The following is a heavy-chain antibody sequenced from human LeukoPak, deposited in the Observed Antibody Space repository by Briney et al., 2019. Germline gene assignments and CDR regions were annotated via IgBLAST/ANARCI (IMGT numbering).Heavy chain of an antibody. CDR2: INPSGGST. Sequence: ASVKVSCKASGYTFTSYYMHWVRQAPGQGLEWMGIINPSGGSTSYAQKFQGRVTMTRDMSTSTVYMELSSLRSEDTAVYYCAKTIGYSYAGGRFDPWGQGTLVTVSS. V-gene: IGHV1-46*01. CDR3: AKTIGYSYAGGRFDP. CDR1: GYTFTSYY. D-gene: IGHD5-18*01. J-gene: IGHJ5*02.